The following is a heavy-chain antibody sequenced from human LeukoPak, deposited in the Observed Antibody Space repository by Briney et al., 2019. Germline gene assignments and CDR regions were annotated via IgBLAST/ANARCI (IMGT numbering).Heavy chain of an antibody. CDR2: IWYDGSNK. V-gene: IGHV3-33*01. CDR1: GFTFSSYG. J-gene: IGHJ4*02. Sequence: PGGSLRLSCAASGFTFSSYGMHWARQAPGKGLEWVAVIWYDGSNKYYADSVKGRFTISGDNSKNTLYLQMNNLRAEDTAVYYCAGPTRNSRLYSLDYWGQGTLVTVSS. CDR3: AGPTRNSRLYSLDY. D-gene: IGHD2-8*01.